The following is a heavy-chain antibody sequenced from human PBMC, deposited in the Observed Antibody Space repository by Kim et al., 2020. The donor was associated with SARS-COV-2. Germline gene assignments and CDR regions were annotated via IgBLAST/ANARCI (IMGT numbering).Heavy chain of an antibody. CDR1: GFTFSSYG. D-gene: IGHD6-13*01. V-gene: IGHV3-33*01. J-gene: IGHJ4*02. Sequence: GGSLRLSCAASGFTFSSYGMHWVRQAPGKGLEWVAVIWYDGSNKYYADSVKGRFTISRDNSKNTLYLQMNSLRAEDTAVYYCARDWTSIAAAPAGPADYWGQGTLVTVSS. CDR3: ARDWTSIAAAPAGPADY. CDR2: IWYDGSNK.